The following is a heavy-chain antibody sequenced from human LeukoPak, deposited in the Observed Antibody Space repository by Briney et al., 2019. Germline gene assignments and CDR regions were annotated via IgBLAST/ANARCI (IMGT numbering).Heavy chain of an antibody. CDR1: GGTFSSYA. D-gene: IGHD2-15*01. CDR2: ISAYNGNT. J-gene: IGHJ6*02. V-gene: IGHV1-18*01. CDR3: ARGCSGGSCHDDYYYYGMDV. Sequence: ASVKVSCKASGGTFSSYAISWVRQAPGQGLEWMGWISAYNGNTNYAQKLQGRVTMTTDTSTSTAYMELRSLRSDDTAVYYCARGCSGGSCHDDYYYYGMDVWGQGTTATVSS.